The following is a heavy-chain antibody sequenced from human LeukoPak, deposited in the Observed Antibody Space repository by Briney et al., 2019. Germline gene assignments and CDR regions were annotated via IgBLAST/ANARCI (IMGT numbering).Heavy chain of an antibody. CDR1: GFSFDEYD. CDR2: ISYSSETI. Sequence: GRSLRLSCAASGFSFDEYDMHWVRQVPGKGLEWVSGISYSSETIGYVDSVKGRFTISRDNAKNSLYLQMNSLRAEDTAVYYCARESRSVTSEVDFDYWGQGTLVTVSS. V-gene: IGHV3-9*01. CDR3: ARESRSVTSEVDFDY. J-gene: IGHJ4*02. D-gene: IGHD4-17*01.